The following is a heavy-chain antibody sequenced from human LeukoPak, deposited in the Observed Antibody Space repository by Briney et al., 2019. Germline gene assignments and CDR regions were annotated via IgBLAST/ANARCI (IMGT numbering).Heavy chain of an antibody. CDR1: GGSFSDYY. Sequence: PSETLSLTCAVYGGSFSDYYWTWIRQPPGKGLEWIGEINHSGSTNYNPSLKSRVTISVDTSKNQFSLKLSSVTAADTAVYYCARARAVYAYGDYVWFDPWGQGTLVTVSS. CDR2: INHSGST. V-gene: IGHV4-34*01. J-gene: IGHJ5*02. CDR3: ARARAVYAYGDYVWFDP. D-gene: IGHD3-16*01.